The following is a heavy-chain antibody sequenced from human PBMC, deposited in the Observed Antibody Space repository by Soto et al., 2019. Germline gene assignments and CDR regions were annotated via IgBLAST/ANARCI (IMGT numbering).Heavy chain of an antibody. Sequence: ASVKVSCKASGLTYSSHVISWVRQAPGQGLEWMGGIIPLFDIPNYAQKLQGRVTMTTDTSTSTAYMELRSLRSDDTAVYYCAGGEGAAAASGDYYYGMDVWGQGTTVTVSS. D-gene: IGHD6-13*01. CDR2: IIPLFDIP. V-gene: IGHV1-18*01. J-gene: IGHJ6*02. CDR1: GLTYSSHV. CDR3: AGGEGAAAASGDYYYGMDV.